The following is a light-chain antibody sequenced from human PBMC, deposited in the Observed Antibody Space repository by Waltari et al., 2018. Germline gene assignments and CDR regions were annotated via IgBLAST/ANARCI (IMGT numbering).Light chain of an antibody. V-gene: IGKV3-15*01. CDR3: QQYFNTPRT. CDR2: GAS. J-gene: IGKJ1*01. CDR1: QSVSSN. Sequence: EIVMTQSPATLSVSPGERATLSCRASQSVSSNLAWYQQKPGQPPRLLFYGASTRATGIPARFSGSGSGTEFTLTISSLQAEDVAVYYCQQYFNTPRTFGQGTKVEIK.